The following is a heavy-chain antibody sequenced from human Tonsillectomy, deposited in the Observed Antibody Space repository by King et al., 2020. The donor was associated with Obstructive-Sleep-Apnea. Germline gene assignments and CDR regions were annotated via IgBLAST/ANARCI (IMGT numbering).Heavy chain of an antibody. D-gene: IGHD6-19*01. CDR3: AKRIAVAGTTYHFDY. CDR1: GFTFSSYG. V-gene: IGHV3-23*04. CDR2: ISGSGGST. J-gene: IGHJ4*02. Sequence: VQLVESGGGLVQPGGSLRLSCAASGFTFSSYGMSWVRQAPGKGLEWGSTISGSGGSTYYADSVKGRFTISRDNSKNTLYLQMNSLRAEDTAVYYCAKRIAVAGTTYHFDYWGQGTLVTVSS.